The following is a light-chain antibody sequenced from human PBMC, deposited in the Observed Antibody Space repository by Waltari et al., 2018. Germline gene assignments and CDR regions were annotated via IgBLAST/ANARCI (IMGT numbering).Light chain of an antibody. Sequence: QSILTQPPSLSAAPGQKVTTPCPGSSPTFGNNEVAWYQQLPETAPRLLIYDNNKRPSGIPGRFSGSKSGTSATLDITGLQTGDEGHYYCATWDERLTAVVFGGGTRLTVL. CDR2: DNN. J-gene: IGLJ2*01. CDR1: SPTFGNNE. V-gene: IGLV1-51*01. CDR3: ATWDERLTAVV.